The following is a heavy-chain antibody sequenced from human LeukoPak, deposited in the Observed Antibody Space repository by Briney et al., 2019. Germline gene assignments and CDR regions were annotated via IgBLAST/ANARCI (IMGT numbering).Heavy chain of an antibody. Sequence: ASVKVSCKASAYNFANYHIHWVRQAPGQGLEWMGYINPNTGGTKYAQNFLGRATMTRDTSITTAYMELSWLRSDDSALYYCTREGSTDAFDIWGQGTVVTVSS. CDR1: AYNFANYH. V-gene: IGHV1-2*02. CDR3: TREGSTDAFDI. CDR2: INPNTGGT. J-gene: IGHJ3*02.